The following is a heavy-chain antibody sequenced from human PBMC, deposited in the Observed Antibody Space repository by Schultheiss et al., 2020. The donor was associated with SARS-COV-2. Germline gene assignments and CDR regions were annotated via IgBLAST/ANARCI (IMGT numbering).Heavy chain of an antibody. CDR3: ARDEYCDGYGCYSLPFDY. V-gene: IGHV3-30*03. D-gene: IGHD2-2*02. J-gene: IGHJ4*02. Sequence: GGSLRLSCAASGFTFSSYGMHWVRQAPGKGLEWVTVVSEDGSDKHYADSVKGRFTVSRDNSKNTLYLEMDSLRAEDTAVYYCARDEYCDGYGCYSLPFDYWGQGTLVTVSS. CDR1: GFTFSSYG. CDR2: VSEDGSDK.